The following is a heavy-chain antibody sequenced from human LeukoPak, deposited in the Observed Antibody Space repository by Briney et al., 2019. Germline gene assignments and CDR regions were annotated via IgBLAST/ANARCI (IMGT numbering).Heavy chain of an antibody. D-gene: IGHD6-6*01. CDR1: GGSFSGYY. CDR2: INHSGST. J-gene: IGHJ4*02. Sequence: SETVSLTCAVYGGSFSGYYWSWIRQPPGKGLEWIGEINHSGSTNYNPSLKSRVTISVDTSKNQFSLKLSSVTAADTAVYYCARVRRSSSRDFDYWGQGTLVTVSS. V-gene: IGHV4-34*01. CDR3: ARVRRSSSRDFDY.